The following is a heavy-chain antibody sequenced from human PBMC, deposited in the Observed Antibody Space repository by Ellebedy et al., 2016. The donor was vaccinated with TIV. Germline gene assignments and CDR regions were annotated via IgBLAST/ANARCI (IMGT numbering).Heavy chain of an antibody. V-gene: IGHV3-11*06. Sequence: GESLKISCAASGFTFSDCYMSWIRQAPGKGLEWISYISGSTTYTYYADSVKGRFTISRDNAKNSLYLQMNSLRAEDTAVYYCARDLSGWFGEFDSFDYWGQGTLVTVSS. J-gene: IGHJ4*02. D-gene: IGHD3-10*01. CDR1: GFTFSDCY. CDR2: ISGSTTYT. CDR3: ARDLSGWFGEFDSFDY.